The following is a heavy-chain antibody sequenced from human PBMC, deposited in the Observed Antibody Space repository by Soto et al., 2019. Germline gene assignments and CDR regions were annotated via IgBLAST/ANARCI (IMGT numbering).Heavy chain of an antibody. CDR1: GYTFTSYG. CDR2: ISAYFGNT. CDR3: SRKPITYYYDWRGYFFFDY. Sequence: QVQLVQSGAEVKKTGASVKVSCKASGYTFTSYGISWVRQAPGQGLKLMGGISAYFGNTNYAQKLQGRVSMTTDASTSTAYMEVRSLRSDDTAVYYFSRKPITYYYDWRGYFFFDYWFQGRLLTVSS. V-gene: IGHV1-18*01. D-gene: IGHD3-22*01. J-gene: IGHJ4*02.